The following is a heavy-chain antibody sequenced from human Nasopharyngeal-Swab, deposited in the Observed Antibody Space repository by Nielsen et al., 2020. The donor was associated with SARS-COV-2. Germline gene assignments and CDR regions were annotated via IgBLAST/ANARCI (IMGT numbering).Heavy chain of an antibody. CDR3: VGIVVVPAAISD. D-gene: IGHD2-2*02. CDR2: IYYSGST. J-gene: IGHJ4*02. Sequence: SETLSLTCTVSGCSISSCSYYWGWIRQPPGKGLEWIGRIYYSGSTYYNPSLKSRVTISVDTSKNQFSLKLSSVTAADTAVYYCVGIVVVPAAISDWGQGTLVTVSS. CDR1: GCSISSCSYY. V-gene: IGHV4-39*01.